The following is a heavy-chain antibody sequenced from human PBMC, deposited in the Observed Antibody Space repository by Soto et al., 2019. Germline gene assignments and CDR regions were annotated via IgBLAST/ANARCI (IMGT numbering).Heavy chain of an antibody. Sequence: GESLKSSGKSSGYSFPSEWIGWVRQMPGKGREWMGSTYPADSDTRYSPAFQGQVTISADKSIRTAYLQWNSLKASDTAMYYCARIPHSTTSYDAYNFGMDVWGQGTTVTVSS. D-gene: IGHD2-2*01. CDR2: TYPADSDT. V-gene: IGHV5-51*01. CDR3: ARIPHSTTSYDAYNFGMDV. J-gene: IGHJ6*02. CDR1: GYSFPSEW.